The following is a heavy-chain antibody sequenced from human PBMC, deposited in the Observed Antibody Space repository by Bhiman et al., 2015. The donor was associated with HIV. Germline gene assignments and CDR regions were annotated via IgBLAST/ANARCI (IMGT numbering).Heavy chain of an antibody. CDR2: ISWNSGSI. CDR3: AKELDSSGYYLY. V-gene: IGHV3-9*01. D-gene: IGHD3-22*01. Sequence: EVQLVESGGGLVQPGRSLRLSCAASGFTFDDYAMHWVRQAPGKGLEWVSGISWNSGSIGYADSVKGRFTISRDNAKNSLYLQMNSLRAEDTAFYXAKELDSSGYYLYWGQGTLVTVSS. CDR1: GFTFDDYA. J-gene: IGHJ4*02.